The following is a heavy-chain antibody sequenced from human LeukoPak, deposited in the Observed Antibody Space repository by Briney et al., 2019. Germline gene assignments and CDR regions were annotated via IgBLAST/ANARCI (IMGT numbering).Heavy chain of an antibody. V-gene: IGHV4-61*02. J-gene: IGHJ4*02. D-gene: IGHD5-24*01. CDR1: GGSISSGSYY. CDR3: ARRDGYFDY. CDR2: IYTSGST. Sequence: SETLSLTCTVSGGSISSGSYYWSWIRQPAGKGLVWIGRIYTSGSTNYNPSLKSRVTISVDTSKNQFSLKLSSVTAADTAVYYCARRDGYFDYWGQGTLVTVSS.